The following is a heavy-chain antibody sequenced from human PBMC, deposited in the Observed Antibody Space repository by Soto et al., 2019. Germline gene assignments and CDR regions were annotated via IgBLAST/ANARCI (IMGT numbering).Heavy chain of an antibody. V-gene: IGHV2-5*01. CDR3: AHTGRVRYDWDFGGLDP. D-gene: IGHD1-7*01. J-gene: IGHJ5*02. Sequence: QITLKESGPTLVKPTQTLTLTCTFSGFSLSTSGVGVGWIRQPPGKALEWLALIYWNGDQRYSPSLKNRLTILKDTSKNQVVLIMTNMDPVDTASYYCAHTGRVRYDWDFGGLDPGGQGTLVTVSS. CDR1: GFSLSTSGVG. CDR2: IYWNGDQ.